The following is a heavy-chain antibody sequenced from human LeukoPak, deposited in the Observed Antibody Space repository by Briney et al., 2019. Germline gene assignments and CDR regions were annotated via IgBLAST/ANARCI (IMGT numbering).Heavy chain of an antibody. Sequence: GASVKVSCKASGYTLTSYGISWVRQAPGQGLEWMGWISGYNGKTNYAQKVQGRVTMTTDTSTSTAYMELRSLTSDDTAVYYCARPYRSSWFDSWGQGTLVTVSS. D-gene: IGHD6-13*01. V-gene: IGHV1-18*01. CDR1: GYTLTSYG. CDR3: ARPYRSSWFDS. CDR2: ISGYNGKT. J-gene: IGHJ5*01.